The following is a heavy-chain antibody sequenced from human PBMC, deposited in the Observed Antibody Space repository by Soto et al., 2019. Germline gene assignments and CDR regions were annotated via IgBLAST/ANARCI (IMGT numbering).Heavy chain of an antibody. CDR3: ARGILRQLLNWFDP. V-gene: IGHV4-59*01. CDR1: GGPISSYY. D-gene: IGHD2-2*01. CDR2: IYYIGST. Sequence: SETLSLTCTVSGGPISSYYWSWIRQPPGKGLEWIGYIYYIGSTNYNPSLKSRVTISVDTSKNQFSLKLSSVTAADTAVYYCARGILRQLLNWFDPWGQGTLVPVSS. J-gene: IGHJ5*02.